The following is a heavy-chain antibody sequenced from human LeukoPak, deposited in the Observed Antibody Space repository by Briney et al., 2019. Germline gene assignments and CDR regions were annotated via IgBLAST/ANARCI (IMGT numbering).Heavy chain of an antibody. CDR3: AWLYYYYMEV. Sequence: GGSLRLSCAASGFTFRATRMTWVRQAPGKGPEYIATINSRGDSINYADSVKGRFTVSRDNSKNLLYLQMNSLRVEDTGVYYCAWLYYYYMEVWGKGTTLT. V-gene: IGHV3-21*01. J-gene: IGHJ6*03. CDR1: GFTFRATR. CDR2: INSRGDSI. D-gene: IGHD5-12*01.